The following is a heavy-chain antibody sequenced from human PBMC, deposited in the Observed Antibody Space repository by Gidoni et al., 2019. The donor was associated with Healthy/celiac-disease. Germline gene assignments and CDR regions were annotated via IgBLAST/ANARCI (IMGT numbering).Heavy chain of an antibody. CDR1: GLPFSSYS. Sequence: EVQLVESGGGLVKPGGSLRLSCAASGLPFSSYSMNWVRQAPGKGLEWVSSISSSSSYIYYADSVKGRFTISRDNAKNSLYLQMNSLRAEDTAVYYCARDLGIVGATHFDYWGQGTLVTVSS. D-gene: IGHD1-26*01. CDR2: ISSSSSYI. CDR3: ARDLGIVGATHFDY. V-gene: IGHV3-21*01. J-gene: IGHJ4*02.